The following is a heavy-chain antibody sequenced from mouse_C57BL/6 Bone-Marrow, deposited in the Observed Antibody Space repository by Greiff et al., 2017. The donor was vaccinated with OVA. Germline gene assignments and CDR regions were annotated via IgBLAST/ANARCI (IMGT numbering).Heavy chain of an antibody. CDR3: ASSNSNYSYYAMDY. J-gene: IGHJ4*01. Sequence: QVQLQQPGAELVKPGASVKLSCKASGYTFTSYWMPWVQQSPGQGLEWIGMIHPNSGSTNYNENFKSKATLTVDKSSSTAYMQLSSLTSEDSAVDYCASSNSNYSYYAMDYWGQGTSVTVSS. V-gene: IGHV1-64*01. D-gene: IGHD2-5*01. CDR1: GYTFTSYW. CDR2: IHPNSGST.